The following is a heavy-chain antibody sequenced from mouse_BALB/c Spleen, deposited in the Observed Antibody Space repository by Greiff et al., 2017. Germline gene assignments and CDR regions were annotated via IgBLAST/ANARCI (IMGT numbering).Heavy chain of an antibody. CDR1: GFTFSSYG. Sequence: DVMLVESGGGLVQPGGSLKLSCAASGFTFSSYGMSWVRQTPDKRLELVATINSGGSYTYYPDSVKGRFTISRDNAKNTLYLQMSSLRSEDTAMYYCARLYGNEAWFAYWGQGTLVTVSA. J-gene: IGHJ3*01. CDR3: ARLYGNEAWFAY. D-gene: IGHD2-1*01. V-gene: IGHV5-6*03. CDR2: INSGGSYT.